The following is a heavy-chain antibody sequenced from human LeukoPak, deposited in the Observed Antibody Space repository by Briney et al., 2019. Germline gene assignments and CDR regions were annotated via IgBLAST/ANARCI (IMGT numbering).Heavy chain of an antibody. CDR1: GFSFSSNC. CDR2: IKEDGNEI. CDR3: ATGGAVAGRFAY. D-gene: IGHD6-19*01. J-gene: IGHJ4*02. Sequence: GGSLRLSCAVSGFSFSSNCMSWFRQAPGKGLEWVAKIKEDGNEIYYVDSVKGRFTISRDNTKNSLFLQMNSLRAEDTAVYYCATGGAVAGRFAYWGQGTLVTVSS. V-gene: IGHV3-7*01.